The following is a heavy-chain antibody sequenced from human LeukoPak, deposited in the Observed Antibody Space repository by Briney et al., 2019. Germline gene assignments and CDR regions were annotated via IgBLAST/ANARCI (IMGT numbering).Heavy chain of an antibody. Sequence: GGSLRLSCAASGFTFRNYWMGWVRQAPGKGLEWVANTKPDGSAEYYADSVRGRFTTSRDNANNFLYLQMNSLRAEDTAVYYCARDARLNTNFDHWGQGTLVTVSS. D-gene: IGHD3-16*01. CDR2: TKPDGSAE. J-gene: IGHJ4*02. V-gene: IGHV3-7*01. CDR1: GFTFRNYW. CDR3: ARDARLNTNFDH.